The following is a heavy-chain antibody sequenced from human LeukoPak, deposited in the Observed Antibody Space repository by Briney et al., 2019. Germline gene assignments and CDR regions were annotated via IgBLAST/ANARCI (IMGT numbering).Heavy chain of an antibody. V-gene: IGHV3-74*01. CDR3: ARFSGPYSSGWFFDF. D-gene: IGHD6-19*01. CDR2: LNGDGSGT. CDR1: GLTFSSYW. Sequence: AGGSLRLSCAASGLTFSSYWMHWVRQAPGKGREWVSRLNGDGSGTSYADSVKGRFTISRDNAKNTLYLQMNSLRAEDTAVYYCARFSGPYSSGWFFDFWGQGTLVTVSS. J-gene: IGHJ4*02.